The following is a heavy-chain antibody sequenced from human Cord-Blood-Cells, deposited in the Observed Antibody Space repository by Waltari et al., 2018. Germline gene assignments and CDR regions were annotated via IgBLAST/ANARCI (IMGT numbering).Heavy chain of an antibody. CDR1: GYTFTSYD. CDR2: MNPNSGNT. J-gene: IGHJ3*02. V-gene: IGHV1-8*03. Sequence: QVQLVQSGAEVKKPGASVKVSCKASGYTFTSYDINWVRQATGQGLEWMGWMNPNSGNTGYAQKFQGRVTITRNTSISTAYMELSSLRSEDTAVYYCARAQYYDFWSGYYAFDIWGQGTMVTVSS. D-gene: IGHD3-3*01. CDR3: ARAQYYDFWSGYYAFDI.